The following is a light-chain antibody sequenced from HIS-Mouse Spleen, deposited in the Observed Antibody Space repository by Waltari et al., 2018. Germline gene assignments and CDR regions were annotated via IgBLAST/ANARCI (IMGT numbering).Light chain of an antibody. CDR2: DAS. CDR1: QSVSSY. V-gene: IGKV3-11*01. Sequence: EIVLTQSPATLSLSPGERATLPCRPSQSVSSYLAWYHQKPGQAPMLLIYDASNRATDIPARFSGSGSGTDFTLTISSLEPEDFAVYYCQQRSNWPPLTFGGGTKVEIK. CDR3: QQRSNWPPLT. J-gene: IGKJ4*01.